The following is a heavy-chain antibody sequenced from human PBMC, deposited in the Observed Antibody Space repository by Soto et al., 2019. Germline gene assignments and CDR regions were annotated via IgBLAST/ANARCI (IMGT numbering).Heavy chain of an antibody. Sequence: QVQLVESGGGEVQPGRSLTISCAASGFTFSTYGMHWVRQTPGKGLEWGAVISYDGTNKFYSDSVKGRFTISRDNFKNTLTMQMNSLRADDTAVYSCAKDLQSYGDYDYYCYGMDVWCLGTRVTVSS. CDR2: ISYDGTNK. D-gene: IGHD4-17*01. CDR3: AKDLQSYGDYDYYCYGMDV. J-gene: IGHJ6*02. CDR1: GFTFSTYG. V-gene: IGHV3-30*18.